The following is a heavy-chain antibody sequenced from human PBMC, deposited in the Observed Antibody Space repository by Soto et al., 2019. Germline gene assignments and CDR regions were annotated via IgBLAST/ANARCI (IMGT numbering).Heavy chain of an antibody. Sequence: PGGSLRLSCAASGFTVSSNYMTWVRQAPGKGLEWVSVIYSGGSTYYADSVKGRFTISRDNSKNTLYLQMNSLRPEDTALYYCARDSRNRNFFDYWGRGTLVTVSS. D-gene: IGHD2-2*01. CDR1: GFTVSSNY. CDR3: ARDSRNRNFFDY. J-gene: IGHJ4*02. CDR2: IYSGGST. V-gene: IGHV3-53*01.